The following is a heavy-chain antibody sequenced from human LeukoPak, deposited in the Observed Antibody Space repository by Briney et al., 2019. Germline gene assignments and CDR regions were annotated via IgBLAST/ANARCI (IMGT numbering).Heavy chain of an antibody. D-gene: IGHD6-13*01. CDR1: GGTFSSYA. V-gene: IGHV1-69*05. Sequence: ASVKVSCKASGGTFSSYAISWVRQAPGQGLEWMGGIIPIFGTANYAQKFQGRVTITTDESTSTAYMELSSLRSEDTAVYYCARDRWDSSRWEAFDIWGQGTMVTVSS. CDR2: IIPIFGTA. J-gene: IGHJ3*02. CDR3: ARDRWDSSRWEAFDI.